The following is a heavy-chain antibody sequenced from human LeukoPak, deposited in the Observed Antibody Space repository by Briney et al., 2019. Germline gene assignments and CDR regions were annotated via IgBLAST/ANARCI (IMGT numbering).Heavy chain of an antibody. D-gene: IGHD1-26*01. Sequence: PGGSLRLSCAASGFTFSSYWMHWVRQAPGKGLVWVSRINSDGSSTSYADSVKGRFTISRDNSKNTLYLQMNSLRAEDTAVYYCARGERSYYYYGMDVWGQGTTVTVSS. CDR2: INSDGSST. CDR3: ARGERSYYYYGMDV. CDR1: GFTFSSYW. V-gene: IGHV3-74*01. J-gene: IGHJ6*02.